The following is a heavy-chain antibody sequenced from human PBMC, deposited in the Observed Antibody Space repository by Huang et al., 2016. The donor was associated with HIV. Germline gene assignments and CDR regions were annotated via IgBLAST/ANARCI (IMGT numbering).Heavy chain of an antibody. D-gene: IGHD5-12*01. CDR2: IKIDSGDT. CDR1: GYSFTGYY. Sequence: QVQLVQSGAEVKNPGASMVVSCKASGYSFTGYYIHRVRQAPGQGLELMGWIKIDSGDTNYTQSFQGRITLTRDTSINTAYMELSRLRSDDTASYFCARAYSRSWYLSYWGQGTLVIVSS. V-gene: IGHV1-2*02. CDR3: ARAYSRSWYLSY. J-gene: IGHJ4*02.